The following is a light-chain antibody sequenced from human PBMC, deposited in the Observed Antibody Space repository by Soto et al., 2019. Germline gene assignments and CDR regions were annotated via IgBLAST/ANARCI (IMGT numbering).Light chain of an antibody. CDR3: CSYAGSYILV. Sequence: SALTQPRSVSGSPGQSVTISCTGTSSDVGRYEYVSWYQQHPGKAPKLMIYDVTKRPSGVPDRFSGSKSGNTASLTISGLQAEDGADYYCCSYAGSYILVFGGGTKLTVL. J-gene: IGLJ2*01. CDR1: SSDVGRYEY. CDR2: DVT. V-gene: IGLV2-11*01.